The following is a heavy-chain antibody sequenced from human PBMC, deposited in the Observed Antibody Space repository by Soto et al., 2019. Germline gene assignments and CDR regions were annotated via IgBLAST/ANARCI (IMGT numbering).Heavy chain of an antibody. CDR1: AFTFRNYA. D-gene: IGHD3-22*01. CDR3: ARDAIYDGSGYYGSYFDY. V-gene: IGHV3-30-3*01. J-gene: IGHJ4*02. CDR2: ISYDGTYK. Sequence: QVQLVESGGGVVQPGRSLRLSCAASAFTFRNYAMHWVRQAPGKGLEWVAVISYDGTYKYYADSVKGRFTISRDNSKNTLYLQMSSLRPEDTAVYYCARDAIYDGSGYYGSYFDYWGQGSLVTVSS.